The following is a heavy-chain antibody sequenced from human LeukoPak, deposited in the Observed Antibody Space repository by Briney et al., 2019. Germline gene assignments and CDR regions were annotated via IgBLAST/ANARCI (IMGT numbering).Heavy chain of an antibody. CDR3: AKSRRFGGEFDP. D-gene: IGHD3-3*01. V-gene: IGHV1-69*04. CDR2: IIPILDIR. Sequence: ASVKVSCKASGGTFSSYAINWVRQAPGQGLEWMGRIIPILDIRNYAQKFQGRVTITANRSTSTAYMQLSSLKSEDTAVYYCAKSRRFGGEFDPWGQGTLVTVSS. CDR1: GGTFSSYA. J-gene: IGHJ5*02.